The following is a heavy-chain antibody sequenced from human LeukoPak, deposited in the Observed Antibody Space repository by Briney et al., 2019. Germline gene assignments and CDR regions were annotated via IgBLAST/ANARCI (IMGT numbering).Heavy chain of an antibody. D-gene: IGHD4/OR15-4a*01. CDR1: GFTFDNYA. CDR3: ARDTSFNYGAHAMDV. Sequence: GGSLRLSCAASGFTFDNYAMNWVRQAPGKGLEWVLGISGSGVNTYYADSVKGRFTISRDNSKNTLYLQLNSLRGEDTAIYYCARDTSFNYGAHAMDVWGQGATVTVSS. J-gene: IGHJ6*02. CDR2: ISGSGVNT. V-gene: IGHV3-23*01.